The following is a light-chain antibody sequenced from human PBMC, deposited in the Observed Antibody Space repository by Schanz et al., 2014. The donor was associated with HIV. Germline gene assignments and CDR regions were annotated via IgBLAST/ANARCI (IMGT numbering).Light chain of an antibody. CDR1: QSVSSSY. Sequence: EIVMTQTPATLSVSPGERATLSCRASQSVSSSYLAWYQQKPGQAPRLLIYGASKRATGIPARFSGSGSGTDFTLTINSLEPEDFAVYYCQQRSNWPPFTFGGGTKVEIK. CDR3: QQRSNWPPFT. J-gene: IGKJ4*01. CDR2: GAS. V-gene: IGKV3D-20*02.